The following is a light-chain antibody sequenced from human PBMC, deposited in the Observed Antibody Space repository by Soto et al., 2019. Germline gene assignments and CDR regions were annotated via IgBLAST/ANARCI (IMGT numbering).Light chain of an antibody. V-gene: IGLV1-51*02. CDR1: SSDIGNNY. Sequence: QSVLTQPPSVSAAPGQKVTISCSGSSSDIGNNYVSWYQQLPGTAPKVLIYENNKRPSGIPDRFSGSKSGTSATLGITGLQTGDEADYYCGTWDSSLSAWVFGGGTKVTVL. CDR2: ENN. J-gene: IGLJ3*02. CDR3: GTWDSSLSAWV.